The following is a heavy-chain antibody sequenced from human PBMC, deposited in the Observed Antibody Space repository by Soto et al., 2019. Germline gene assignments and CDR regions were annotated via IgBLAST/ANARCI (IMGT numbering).Heavy chain of an antibody. CDR2: INHSGST. Sequence: LSLTCTVSGGSISSSSYYWGWIRQPPGKGLEWIGGINHSGSTNYNPSLKSRVTISVDTSKNQFSLKLSSVTAADTAVYYCARALVLLWFGEPNGDAFDIWGQGTMVTVSS. CDR1: GGSISSSSYY. V-gene: IGHV4-39*07. J-gene: IGHJ3*02. CDR3: ARALVLLWFGEPNGDAFDI. D-gene: IGHD3-10*01.